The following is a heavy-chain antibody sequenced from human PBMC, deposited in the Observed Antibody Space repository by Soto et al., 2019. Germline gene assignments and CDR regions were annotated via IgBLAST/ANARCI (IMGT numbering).Heavy chain of an antibody. Sequence: GGSLRLSCAASGFACSSYDMSWVRQAPGKGLEWVSTILVGGSTHYPDSVKGRFTISRDNSKNTLFLQMNSLTAGDTAVYYCAKATATGGGAFDICGQGTMVTVSS. J-gene: IGHJ3*02. CDR1: GFACSSYD. V-gene: IGHV3-23*01. CDR2: ILVGGST. CDR3: AKATATGGGAFDI. D-gene: IGHD2-8*02.